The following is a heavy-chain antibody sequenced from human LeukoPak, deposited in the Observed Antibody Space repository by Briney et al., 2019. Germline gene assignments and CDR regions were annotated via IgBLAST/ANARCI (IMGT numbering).Heavy chain of an antibody. CDR3: ARADAFSGDH. Sequence: GGSLRPSCAVSGFTFSNFWMSWVRQAPGRGLEWVANIHPEGNEKYHVESVKGRFTISRDNAKNSLFLQMNGLRVEDTAVYYCARADAFSGDHWGQGTLVTVSS. CDR2: IHPEGNEK. V-gene: IGHV3-7*04. J-gene: IGHJ4*02. CDR1: GFTFSNFW.